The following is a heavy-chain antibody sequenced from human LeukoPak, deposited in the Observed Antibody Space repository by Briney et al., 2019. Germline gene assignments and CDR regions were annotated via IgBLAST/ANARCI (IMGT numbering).Heavy chain of an antibody. CDR2: ISGSGGST. V-gene: IGHV3-23*01. CDR1: GFTFSSYA. CDR3: AKDELSRYCSSTSCYAAY. D-gene: IGHD2-2*01. Sequence: GGSLRLSCAASGFTFSSYAMSWVRQAPGKGLEWVSAISGSGGSTYYADSAKGRFTISRDNSKNTLYLQMNSLRAEDTAVYYCAKDELSRYCSSTSCYAAYWGQGTLVTVSS. J-gene: IGHJ4*02.